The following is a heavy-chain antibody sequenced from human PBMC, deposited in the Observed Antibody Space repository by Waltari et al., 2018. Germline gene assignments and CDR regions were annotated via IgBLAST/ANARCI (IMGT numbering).Heavy chain of an antibody. V-gene: IGHV3-48*03. D-gene: IGHD2-2*02. CDR2: ISSSGSTI. J-gene: IGHJ4*02. CDR1: GFTFSSYE. Sequence: EVQLVESGGGLVQPGGSLRLSCAASGFTFSSYEMTWVRQAPGKGLEWVSYISSSGSTIYYADSVKGRFTISRDNAKNSLYLQMNSLRAEDTAVYYCARDVYGVPAAIFDYWGQGTLVTVSS. CDR3: ARDVYGVPAAIFDY.